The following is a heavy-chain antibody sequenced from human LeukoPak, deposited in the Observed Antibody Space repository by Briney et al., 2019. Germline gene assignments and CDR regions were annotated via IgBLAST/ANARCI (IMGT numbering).Heavy chain of an antibody. CDR1: GFTFSSYS. Sequence: GGSLRLSCAASGFTFSSYSMNWVRQAPGEGLEWVSYISSLSGTIYYADSVKGRFTISRDNAKNSLYLQMDSLRAEDTAVYYCARVGYSSGWYWVYYFDYWGQGTLVTVSS. J-gene: IGHJ4*02. V-gene: IGHV3-48*01. CDR3: ARVGYSSGWYWVYYFDY. D-gene: IGHD6-19*01. CDR2: ISSLSGTI.